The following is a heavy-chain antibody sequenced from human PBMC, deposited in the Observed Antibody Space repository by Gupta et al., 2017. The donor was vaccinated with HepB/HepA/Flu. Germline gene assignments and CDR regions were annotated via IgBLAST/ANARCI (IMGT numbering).Heavy chain of an antibody. D-gene: IGHD3-10*01. CDR3: AHLTIDAPMVRGVIAYYYYGMDV. CDR1: GFSLSTSGVG. V-gene: IGHV2-5*02. CDR2: IYWDDDK. J-gene: IGHJ6*02. Sequence: QITLKESGPTLVKPTQTLTLTCTFSGFSLSTSGVGVGWIRQHPGKALEWLALIYWDDDKRYSPSLKSRLTITKDTSKNQVVLTMTNMDPVDTATYYCAHLTIDAPMVRGVIAYYYYGMDVWGQGTTVTVSS.